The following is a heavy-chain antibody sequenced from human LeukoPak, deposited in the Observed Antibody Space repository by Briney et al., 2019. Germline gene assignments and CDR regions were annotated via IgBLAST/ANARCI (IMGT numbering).Heavy chain of an antibody. D-gene: IGHD6-13*01. CDR3: AKGSQYSSSWVFDY. J-gene: IGHJ4*02. V-gene: IGHV3-21*04. Sequence: PGGSLRLSCGASGFIFSTYSMNWVRQAPGKGLEWVSSISSGSTYIYYADSVKGRFTISRDNAKNSLYLQMNSLRAEDTALYYCAKGSQYSSSWVFDYWGQGTLVTVSS. CDR2: ISSGSTYI. CDR1: GFIFSTYS.